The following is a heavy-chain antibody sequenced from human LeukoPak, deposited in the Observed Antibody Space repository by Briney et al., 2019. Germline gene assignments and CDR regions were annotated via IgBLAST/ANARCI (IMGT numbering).Heavy chain of an antibody. J-gene: IGHJ4*02. CDR1: GGSISSGGYY. V-gene: IGHV4-31*03. CDR2: IYYSGST. D-gene: IGHD3-3*01. Sequence: PSETLSLTCTVSGGSISSGGYYWSWLRQHPGKGLEWIGYIYYSGSTYYNPSLKSRVTISVDTSKNQFSLKLSSVTAADTAVYYCARAGGFFSPFGYWGQGTLATVSS. CDR3: ARAGGFFSPFGY.